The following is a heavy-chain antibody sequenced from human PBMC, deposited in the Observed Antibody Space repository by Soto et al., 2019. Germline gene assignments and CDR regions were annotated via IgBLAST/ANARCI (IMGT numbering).Heavy chain of an antibody. D-gene: IGHD2-15*01. V-gene: IGHV2-5*01. CDR2: IYWHDDK. CDR3: AHRRCSGGSCYVSFDY. Sequence: QITLKESGPTLVKPTQTLTLTCTFSGFSLSTSGVAVGWIRQPPGKALEWLALIYWHDDKRYSPSLKSRLTITKDTSKNQMVLTTTNMDPVDTATYYCAHRRCSGGSCYVSFDYWGQGTLVTVSS. J-gene: IGHJ4*02. CDR1: GFSLSTSGVA.